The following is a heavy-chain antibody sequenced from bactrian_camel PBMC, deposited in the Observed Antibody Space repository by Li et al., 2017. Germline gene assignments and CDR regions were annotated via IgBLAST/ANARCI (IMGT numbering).Heavy chain of an antibody. CDR3: AAVRYGGSWYPLCRARSADFGY. V-gene: IGHV3S53*01. D-gene: IGHD6*01. CDR1: GYTYSGHC. CDR2: IGSSGST. Sequence: HVQLVESGGGLVEPGGSLRLSCAASGYTYSGHCMGWFRQAPGKEREGVAIIGSSGSTGYADSVKGRFTISKDNAKNTLYLQMNSLKPEDTAMYYCAAVRYGGSWYPLCRARSADFGYWGQGTQVTVS. J-gene: IGHJ6*01.